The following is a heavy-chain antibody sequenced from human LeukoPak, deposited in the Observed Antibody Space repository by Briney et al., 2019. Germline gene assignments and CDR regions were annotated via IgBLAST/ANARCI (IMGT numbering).Heavy chain of an antibody. CDR2: INAFTGDT. CDR3: ASVILGITWFDP. CDR1: GGTFSSYA. D-gene: IGHD7-27*01. Sequence: ASVKVSCKASGGTFSSYAISWVRQAPGQGLEWMGWINAFTGDTTYAQKFQGRVTMTTDTSTSTAYMELRSLRSDDTAVYYCASVILGITWFDPWGQGTLVTVSS. V-gene: IGHV1-18*01. J-gene: IGHJ5*02.